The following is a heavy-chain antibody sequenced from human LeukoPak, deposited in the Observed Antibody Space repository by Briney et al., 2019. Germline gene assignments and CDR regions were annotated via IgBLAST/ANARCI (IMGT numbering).Heavy chain of an antibody. Sequence: GGSLRLSCAGSGFSFSNYAMSWVRQAPGQGLEWVSTISNSGDATLYADAVKGRFTISRDNSKNTLYLQMYSLRAEDTAIYYCAKAPPYTKYFDYWGQGTLLTVSS. V-gene: IGHV3-23*01. CDR1: GFSFSNYA. CDR3: AKAPPYTKYFDY. D-gene: IGHD1-1*01. J-gene: IGHJ4*02. CDR2: ISNSGDAT.